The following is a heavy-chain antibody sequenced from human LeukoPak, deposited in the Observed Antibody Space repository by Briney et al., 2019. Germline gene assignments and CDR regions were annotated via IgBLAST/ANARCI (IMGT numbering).Heavy chain of an antibody. D-gene: IGHD1-26*01. CDR2: IYHSGST. Sequence: PSETLSLTCTVSGGSISSGGYYWSWIRQPPGKGLEWIVYIYHSGSTYYNPSLKSRVTISVDRSKNQFSLKLSSVTAADTAVYYCARVHVGALDYYYYMDVWGKGTTVTVSS. J-gene: IGHJ6*03. CDR3: ARVHVGALDYYYYMDV. V-gene: IGHV4-30-2*01. CDR1: GGSISSGGYY.